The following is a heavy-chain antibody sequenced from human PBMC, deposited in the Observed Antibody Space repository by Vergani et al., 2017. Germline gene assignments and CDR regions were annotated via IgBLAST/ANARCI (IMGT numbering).Heavy chain of an antibody. CDR3: ARDYHSSGSFGY. Sequence: QVQLVQSGAEVKKPGSSVKVSCKASGGTFSSYTISWVRQAPGQGLEWMGRIIPILGIANYAQKFQGRVTITADKSTCTAYMELSSLSSEDTAVYYCARDYHSSGSFGYWGQGTLVTVSS. J-gene: IGHJ4*02. V-gene: IGHV1-69*08. D-gene: IGHD3-22*01. CDR2: IIPILGIA. CDR1: GGTFSSYT.